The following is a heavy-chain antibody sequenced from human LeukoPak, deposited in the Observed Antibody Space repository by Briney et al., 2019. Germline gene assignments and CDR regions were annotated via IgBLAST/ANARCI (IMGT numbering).Heavy chain of an antibody. V-gene: IGHV3-23*01. CDR1: GFTFSSYA. CDR2: IRGGGTNT. CDR3: AKARGYNYGYSSDC. D-gene: IGHD5-18*01. Sequence: GGSLRLSCAASGFTFSSYAMSWVRQAPGKGLEWVSGIRGGGTNTYHADSVKGRFSISRDNSKNTLYLQMNSLRADDTAVYYCAKARGYNYGYSSDCWGQGTLVTVSS. J-gene: IGHJ4*02.